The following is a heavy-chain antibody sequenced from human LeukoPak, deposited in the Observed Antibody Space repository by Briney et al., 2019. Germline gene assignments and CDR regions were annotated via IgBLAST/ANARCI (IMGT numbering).Heavy chain of an antibody. J-gene: IGHJ5*02. CDR2: IRYDGSK. CDR3: TREDWDFDP. V-gene: IGHV3-30*02. Sequence: PGGSLRLSCAASGFIFRNYGMHWVRQAQGKGREWVACIRYDGSKNAYSVKGRLTISRDDSNNMAYLQMDSPKNEDTAVYYCTREDWDFDPWGQGTPVSVSS. CDR1: GFIFRNYG. D-gene: IGHD3/OR15-3a*01.